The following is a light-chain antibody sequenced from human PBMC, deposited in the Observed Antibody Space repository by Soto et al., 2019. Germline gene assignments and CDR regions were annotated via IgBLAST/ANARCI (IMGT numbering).Light chain of an antibody. J-gene: IGLJ3*02. CDR1: SGSIASNY. CDR2: EDN. V-gene: IGLV6-57*02. Sequence: NFMLTQPHSVSESPGKTVTISCTGSSGSIASNYVQWYQQRPGSAPTTVIYEDNQRPSGVPDRFSGSIDSSSNSASLTISGLKTEDEADDYCQSYDSSNHWVFGGGTKVTVL. CDR3: QSYDSSNHWV.